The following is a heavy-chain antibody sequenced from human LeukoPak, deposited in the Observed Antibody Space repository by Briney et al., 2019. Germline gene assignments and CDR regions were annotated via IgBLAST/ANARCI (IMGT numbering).Heavy chain of an antibody. CDR2: IYYSGST. CDR1: GGSISSYY. Sequence: SETLFLTCTVSGGSISSYYWSWIRQPPGKGLEWIGYIYYSGSTYYNPSLKSRVTISVDTSKNQFSLKLSSVTAADTAVYYCARRGSSRSFGVWGQGTTVTVSS. V-gene: IGHV4-59*08. CDR3: ARRGSSRSFGV. J-gene: IGHJ6*02. D-gene: IGHD6-13*01.